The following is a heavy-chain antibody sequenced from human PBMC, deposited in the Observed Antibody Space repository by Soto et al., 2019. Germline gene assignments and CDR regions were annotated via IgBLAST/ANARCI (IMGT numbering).Heavy chain of an antibody. Sequence: EVQLVESGGGLVQPRGSVRLYCAASGFTFSSYWMHWVRQAPGKGLMWVSRIHNDGSTTRYADSVKVRFTISRDNAKNTLYLQMGSLRVEDTAVYYCARDNWNSYWGQGTLVTVSS. CDR2: IHNDGSTT. V-gene: IGHV3-74*01. CDR1: GFTFSSYW. D-gene: IGHD1-7*01. J-gene: IGHJ4*01. CDR3: ARDNWNSY.